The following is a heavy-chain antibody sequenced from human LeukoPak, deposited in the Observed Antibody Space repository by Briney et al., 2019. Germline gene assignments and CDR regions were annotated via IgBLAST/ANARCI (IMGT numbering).Heavy chain of an antibody. J-gene: IGHJ4*02. D-gene: IGHD3-22*01. CDR2: ISGSGGST. CDR1: GFTFSSYA. Sequence: GGSLRLSCAASGFTFSSYAMSWVRQAPGKGLEWVSAISGSGGSTYYADSVKGRFTISRDNSKNTLYLQMNSLRAEDTAVYYCAKGAPSRGLQQTYYYDSSGYGVMSGVDYWGQGTLVTVSS. V-gene: IGHV3-23*01. CDR3: AKGAPSRGLQQTYYYDSSGYGVMSGVDY.